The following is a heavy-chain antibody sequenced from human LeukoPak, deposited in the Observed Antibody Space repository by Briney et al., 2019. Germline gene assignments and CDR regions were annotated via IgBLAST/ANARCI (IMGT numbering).Heavy chain of an antibody. V-gene: IGHV3-33*01. CDR2: IWYDGSIK. Sequence: GRSLRLSCAASGFNFSTYGMHWVRQAPGKGLEWVAVIWYDGSIKNYADSVKGRFTISRDNSKNTVYLQMNSLRAEDTAVYYCARGPNAGSSGLGNYWGQGTLVTVSS. CDR3: ARGPNAGSSGLGNY. CDR1: GFNFSTYG. D-gene: IGHD6-19*01. J-gene: IGHJ4*02.